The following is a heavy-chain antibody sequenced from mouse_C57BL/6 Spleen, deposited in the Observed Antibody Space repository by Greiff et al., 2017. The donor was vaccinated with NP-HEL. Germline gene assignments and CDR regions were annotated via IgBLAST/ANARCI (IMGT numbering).Heavy chain of an antibody. Sequence: VKLQESGPGLVQPSQSLSITCTVSGFSLTSYGVHWVRQSPGKGLEWLGVIWSGGSTDYNAEFISRLSISKDNSKSPVFFKMNSLQADDTAIYYCASHYGYSFAYWGQGTLVTVSA. D-gene: IGHD2-2*01. CDR3: ASHYGYSFAY. V-gene: IGHV2-2*01. J-gene: IGHJ3*01. CDR2: IWSGGST. CDR1: GFSLTSYG.